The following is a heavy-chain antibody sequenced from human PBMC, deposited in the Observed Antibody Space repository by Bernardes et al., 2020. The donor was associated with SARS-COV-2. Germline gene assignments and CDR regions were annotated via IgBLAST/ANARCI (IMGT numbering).Heavy chain of an antibody. CDR1: GFTFSSYA. J-gene: IGHJ3*02. V-gene: IGHV3-23*01. D-gene: IGHD2-8*01. Sequence: SLCLSCAASGFTFSSYAMSWVRQAPGPGLEWVSAIRGNGDTTYYADSVKGRFTISRDNSENTLYLQMNSLRVEDTAVYYCAKEWDTVPGNAFDIWGHGTLVTVSS. CDR3: AKEWDTVPGNAFDI. CDR2: IRGNGDTT.